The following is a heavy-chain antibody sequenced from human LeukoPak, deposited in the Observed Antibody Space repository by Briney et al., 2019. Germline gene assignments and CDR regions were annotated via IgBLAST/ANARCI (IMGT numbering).Heavy chain of an antibody. CDR3: ARRDYGDLTNWFDP. D-gene: IGHD4-17*01. J-gene: IGHJ5*02. CDR1: GGSISSSSYY. Sequence: SETLSLTCTVSGGSISSSSYYWGWIRQPPGKGLEWIGSIYYSGSTYYNPSLKSRVTISVDTSKNQFSLKLSSVTAADTAVYYCARRDYGDLTNWFDPWGQGTLVTVSS. V-gene: IGHV4-39*07. CDR2: IYYSGST.